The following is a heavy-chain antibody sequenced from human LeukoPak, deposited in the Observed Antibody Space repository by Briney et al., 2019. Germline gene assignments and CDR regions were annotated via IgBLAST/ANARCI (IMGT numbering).Heavy chain of an antibody. J-gene: IGHJ4*02. Sequence: PGGSLRLSCAASGFTFSNNAMSWVRQAPGKGLEWVSYISSSSSTIYYADSVKGRFTISRDNAKNSLDLQMNSLRDEDTAVYYCARARASGRSGFDYWGQGTLVTVSS. V-gene: IGHV3-48*02. CDR2: ISSSSSTI. CDR3: ARARASGRSGFDY. CDR1: GFTFSNNA. D-gene: IGHD2-15*01.